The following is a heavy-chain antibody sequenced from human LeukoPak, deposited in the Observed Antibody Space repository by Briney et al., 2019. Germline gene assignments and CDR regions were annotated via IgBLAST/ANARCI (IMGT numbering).Heavy chain of an antibody. CDR1: GFTFSSYA. D-gene: IGHD2-2*01. V-gene: IGHV3-23*01. CDR3: ATGGKRVPVDY. CDR2: ISGSGGST. Sequence: PGGSLRLSCAASGFTFSSYAMSWVRQAPGKGLEWVSAISGSGGSTYYADSVKGRSTISRDNSKSTLYLQMNSLRAEDTAVYYCATGGKRVPVDYWGQGTLVTVSS. J-gene: IGHJ4*02.